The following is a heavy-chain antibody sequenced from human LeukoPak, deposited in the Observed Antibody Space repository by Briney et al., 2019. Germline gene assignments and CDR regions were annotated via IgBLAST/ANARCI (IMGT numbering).Heavy chain of an antibody. V-gene: IGHV3-23*01. D-gene: IGHD3-10*01. CDR2: ISGSGGNT. Sequence: GGSLRLSCAASGFTFSSYAMSWVRQAPGKGLEWVSGISGSGGNTYYADSVKGRFNISRDSSKNTLYLQMSSLRVEDTAVYYCASQGRGAFDIWGQGTMVTVSS. CDR3: ASQGRGAFDI. CDR1: GFTFSSYA. J-gene: IGHJ3*02.